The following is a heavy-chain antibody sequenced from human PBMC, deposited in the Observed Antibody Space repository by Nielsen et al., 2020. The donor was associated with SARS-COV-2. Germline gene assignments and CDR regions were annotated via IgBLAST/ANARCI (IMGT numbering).Heavy chain of an antibody. CDR3: AREGGIAVAGLDY. D-gene: IGHD6-19*01. CDR2: INAGNGNT. CDR1: GYTFTSYA. Sequence: ASVKVSCKASGYTFTSYAMHWVRQAPGQRLEWMGWINAGNGNTKYSQKFQGRVTITTDTSTSTAYMELRSLRSDDTAVYYCAREGGIAVAGLDYWGQGTLVTVSS. J-gene: IGHJ4*02. V-gene: IGHV1-3*01.